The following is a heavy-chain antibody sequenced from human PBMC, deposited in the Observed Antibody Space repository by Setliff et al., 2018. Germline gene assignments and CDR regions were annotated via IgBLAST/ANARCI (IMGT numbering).Heavy chain of an antibody. D-gene: IGHD3-22*01. Sequence: ASVKVSCKASGATFSSHGISWVRQAPGQGLEWMGGTIPMFGTTEYAQKFQGRLTIITDESTNTAFMQLSSLRSDDTAVYYCVREGVDSRSSTDYRYYMDVWGKGTTVTSP. CDR3: VREGVDSRSSTDYRYYMDV. CDR1: GATFSSHG. V-gene: IGHV1-69*05. J-gene: IGHJ6*03. CDR2: TIPMFGTT.